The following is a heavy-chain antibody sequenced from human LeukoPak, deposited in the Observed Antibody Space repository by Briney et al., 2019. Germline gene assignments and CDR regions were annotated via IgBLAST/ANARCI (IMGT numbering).Heavy chain of an antibody. CDR1: GFTFKLYW. Sequence: GGSLRLSCAASGFTFKLYWTHWVRHVPGGGPWWVSRINHDGSDTIYADSVRGRFTISRDDAKNTLYLQMNNLRAEEPAVYYCVRGGATTWSWAQGTLVTVSS. J-gene: IGHJ5*02. CDR2: INHDGSDT. CDR3: VRGGATTWS. V-gene: IGHV3-74*01. D-gene: IGHD1-14*01.